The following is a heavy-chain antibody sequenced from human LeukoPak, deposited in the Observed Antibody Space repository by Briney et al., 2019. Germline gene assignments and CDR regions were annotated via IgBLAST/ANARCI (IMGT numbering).Heavy chain of an antibody. Sequence: GESLKISCEGSGYNFISYWIGWVRQMPGKGLEWMGIIYPGDSDTIYSPSFQGQVTISVDKSISTTYLQWSSLKASDTAIYYCARHLATVTASRQYYYYGMDVWGQGTTVTVSS. CDR3: ARHLATVTASRQYYYYGMDV. CDR1: GYNFISYW. CDR2: IYPGDSDT. V-gene: IGHV5-51*01. D-gene: IGHD4-17*01. J-gene: IGHJ6*02.